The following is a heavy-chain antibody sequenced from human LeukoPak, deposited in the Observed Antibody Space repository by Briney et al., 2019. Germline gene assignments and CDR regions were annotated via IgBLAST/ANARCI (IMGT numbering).Heavy chain of an antibody. CDR3: ARVSYRWGYDAFDI. V-gene: IGHV3-11*01. D-gene: IGHD1-26*01. Sequence: GGSLRLSCAASGFTFSDYYLSWIRQAPGKGLEWVSYISSSGSTIYYADSVKGRFTISRDNAENSLYLQMNSLRAEDSAVYYCARVSYRWGYDAFDIWGQGTMVTVSS. J-gene: IGHJ3*02. CDR1: GFTFSDYY. CDR2: ISSSGSTI.